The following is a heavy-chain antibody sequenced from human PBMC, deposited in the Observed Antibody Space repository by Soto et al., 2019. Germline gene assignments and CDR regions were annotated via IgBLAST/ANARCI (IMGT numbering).Heavy chain of an antibody. J-gene: IGHJ6*02. D-gene: IGHD3-9*01. V-gene: IGHV4-4*02. Sequence: PSETLSLTCAVSGGSISSSNWWSWVRQPPGKGLEWIGEIYHSGSTNYNPSLKSRVTISVDKSKNQFSLKLSSVTAADTAIYYCAKVDERSPLYYGMDVWGQGTTVTVSS. CDR2: IYHSGST. CDR3: AKVDERSPLYYGMDV. CDR1: GGSISSSNW.